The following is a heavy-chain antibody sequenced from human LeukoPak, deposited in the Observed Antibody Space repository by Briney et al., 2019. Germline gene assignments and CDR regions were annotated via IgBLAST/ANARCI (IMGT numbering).Heavy chain of an antibody. CDR3: ARDFSPSEYQLYNFDY. J-gene: IGHJ4*02. CDR1: GYTFTSYG. CDR2: IIPIFGTA. Sequence: ASVKVSCKASGYTFTSYGISWVRQAPGQGLEWMGGIIPIFGTANYAQKFQGRVTITADESTSTAYMELSSLRSEDTAVYYCARDFSPSEYQLYNFDYWGQGTLVTVSS. D-gene: IGHD2-2*01. V-gene: IGHV1-69*13.